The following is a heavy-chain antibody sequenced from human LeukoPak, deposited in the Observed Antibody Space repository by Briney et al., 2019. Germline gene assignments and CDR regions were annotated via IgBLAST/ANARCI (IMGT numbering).Heavy chain of an antibody. Sequence: GASVEVSCRASGYTFTNYGISWVRQAPGQGLEWMGWIGTYNGNTNYAQKLKGRVTMTTDTPTRTAYMELRSLRSDDTAVYYCAREGQLLLDFWGQGTLVTVSA. J-gene: IGHJ4*02. CDR1: GYTFTNYG. D-gene: IGHD2-2*01. CDR2: IGTYNGNT. V-gene: IGHV1-18*04. CDR3: AREGQLLLDF.